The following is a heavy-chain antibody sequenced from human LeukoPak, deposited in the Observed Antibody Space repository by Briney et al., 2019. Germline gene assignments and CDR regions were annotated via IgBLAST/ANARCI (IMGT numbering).Heavy chain of an antibody. Sequence: SGGSLRLSCAGSGFTFSSYPMNWVRQAPGKGLEWVSYISSSNSYIYYVDSVKGRFTISRDNAKNSLYLQMNSLRVEDTAVYYCARDMERHVTGYLNGIDCWGQGTRVTVSS. D-gene: IGHD3-9*01. CDR1: GFTFSSYP. V-gene: IGHV3-21*01. CDR3: ARDMERHVTGYLNGIDC. CDR2: ISSSNSYI. J-gene: IGHJ4*02.